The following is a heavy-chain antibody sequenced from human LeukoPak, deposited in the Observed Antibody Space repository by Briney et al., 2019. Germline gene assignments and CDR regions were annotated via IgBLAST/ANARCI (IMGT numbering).Heavy chain of an antibody. CDR1: GFTFSSYG. CDR3: ARDSASTPLDY. V-gene: IGHV3-33*01. J-gene: IGHJ4*02. CDR2: VSNDGRNE. D-gene: IGHD1-26*01. Sequence: GGSLRLSCATSGFTFSSYGIHWVRQAPGKGMEWVVVVSNDGRNEYYADSVQGRFSISRDNSKNTVYLQMNSVRAEDTAVYYCARDSASTPLDYWGQGTLVTVSS.